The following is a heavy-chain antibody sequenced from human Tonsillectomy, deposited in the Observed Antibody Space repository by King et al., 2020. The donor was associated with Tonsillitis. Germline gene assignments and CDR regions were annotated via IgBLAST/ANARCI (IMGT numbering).Heavy chain of an antibody. CDR3: ARDLTSGWYGATGY. CDR1: GFTFSDYA. CDR2: INNIAKFT. Sequence: VQLVESGGGLVKPGGSLRLFCAASGFTFSDYAMSWIRQTPGGGLEWIAYINNIAKFTAYADSVKVRFTISRDNAKTSLYLQMNSLRAEDTAMYYCARDLTSGWYGATGYWGQGTPVAVSS. J-gene: IGHJ4*02. V-gene: IGHV3-11*05. D-gene: IGHD6-19*01.